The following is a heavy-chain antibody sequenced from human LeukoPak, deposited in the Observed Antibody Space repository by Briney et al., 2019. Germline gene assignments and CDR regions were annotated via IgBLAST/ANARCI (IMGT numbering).Heavy chain of an antibody. CDR3: ARDLVAIVGAITCASDI. CDR1: GYSFTSYW. J-gene: IGHJ3*02. D-gene: IGHD1-26*01. CDR2: IYPGDSDT. Sequence: GEPLKISCKGSGYSFTSYWIGWVRQMPGKGLEWMGIIYPGDSDTRYSPSFQGQVTISADKSISTAYLQWSSLKASDTAMYYCARDLVAIVGAITCASDIWGQGTMVTVSS. V-gene: IGHV5-51*01.